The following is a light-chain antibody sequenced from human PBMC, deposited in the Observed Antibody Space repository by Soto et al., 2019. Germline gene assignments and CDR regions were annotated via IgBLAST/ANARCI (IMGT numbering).Light chain of an antibody. V-gene: IGLV6-57*02. CDR2: EDY. Sequence: NFMLTQPHSVSESPGKTVTLACAGSSGCIASNYVQWYQQRPGSAPTTVIYEDYQRPSGVPDRFSGSIDTSSNSASLTISGLTTDDEPASYCQSYDNTTWVFGGGTKLTV. CDR3: QSYDNTTWV. J-gene: IGLJ3*02. CDR1: SGCIASNY.